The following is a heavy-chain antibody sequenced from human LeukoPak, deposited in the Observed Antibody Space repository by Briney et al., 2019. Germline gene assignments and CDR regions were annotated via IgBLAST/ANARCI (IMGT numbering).Heavy chain of an antibody. CDR1: GFTFSRSA. Sequence: GGTLRLSCAASGFTFSRSAMTWVRQGPGTGLEFVASIIYSGGATYYADSVKGRFTVSRDNSKNTLYLQMNSLRAEDTALYYCAKDGLYYDGSEHVYYFDSWGQGTLVTVSS. D-gene: IGHD3-22*01. J-gene: IGHJ4*02. CDR2: IIYSGGAT. V-gene: IGHV3-23*01. CDR3: AKDGLYYDGSEHVYYFDS.